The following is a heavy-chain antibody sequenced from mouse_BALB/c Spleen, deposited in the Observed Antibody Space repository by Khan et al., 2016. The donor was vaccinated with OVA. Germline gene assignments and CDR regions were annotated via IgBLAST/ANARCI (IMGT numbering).Heavy chain of an antibody. CDR3: VSPNWFAY. J-gene: IGHJ3*01. Sequence: EVELVESGAELVKPGASVKLSCTASGFNIKDTYMHWVKQRPEQGLEWIGGIDPASGNIKYDPKFQGKATITADTSSNTAYLQLSSLTSEDTAVYYCVSPNWFAYWGQGTLVTVSA. V-gene: IGHV14-3*02. CDR1: GFNIKDTY. CDR2: IDPASGNI.